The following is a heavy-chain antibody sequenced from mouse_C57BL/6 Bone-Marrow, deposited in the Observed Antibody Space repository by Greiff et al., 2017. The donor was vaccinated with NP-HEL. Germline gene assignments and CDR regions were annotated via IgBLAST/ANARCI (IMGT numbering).Heavy chain of an antibody. J-gene: IGHJ2*01. V-gene: IGHV5-6*01. CDR2: ISSGGSYT. Sequence: EVHLVESGGDLVKPGGSLKLSCAASGFTFSSYGMSWVRQTPDKRLEWVATISSGGSYTYYPDSVKGRFSISRDNAKNTLYLQMSSLKSEDTAMYYCARRTYGNYLDYWGQGTTLTVSS. D-gene: IGHD2-1*01. CDR1: GFTFSSYG. CDR3: ARRTYGNYLDY.